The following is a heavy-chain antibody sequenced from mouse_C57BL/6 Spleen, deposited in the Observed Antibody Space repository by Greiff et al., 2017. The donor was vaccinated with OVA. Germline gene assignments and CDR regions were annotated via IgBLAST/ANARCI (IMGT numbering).Heavy chain of an antibody. CDR2: IYPSDSET. CDR1: GYTFTSYW. V-gene: IGHV1-61*01. Sequence: VQLQQPGAELVRPGSSVKLSCKASGYTFTSYWMDWVKQRPGQGLEWIGNIYPSDSETHYNQKFKDKATLTVDKSSSTAYMQLRSLTSEASAVYYYARGGYGSSNAMDYWGQGTSVTVSS. D-gene: IGHD1-1*01. J-gene: IGHJ4*01. CDR3: ARGGYGSSNAMDY.